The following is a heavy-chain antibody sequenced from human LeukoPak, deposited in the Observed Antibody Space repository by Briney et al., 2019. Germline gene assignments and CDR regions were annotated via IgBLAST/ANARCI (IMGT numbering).Heavy chain of an antibody. V-gene: IGHV3-23*01. J-gene: IGHJ4*02. CDR3: AKEKPPWYGMVQGVITPNFDY. Sequence: GGSLRLSCAASGFTFSSYAMSWVRQAPGKGLEWVSAISGSGGSTYYADSVKGRFTTSRDNSKNTLYLQMNSLRAEDTAVYYCAKEKPPWYGMVQGVITPNFDYWGQGTLVTVAS. CDR2: ISGSGGST. CDR1: GFTFSSYA. D-gene: IGHD3-10*01.